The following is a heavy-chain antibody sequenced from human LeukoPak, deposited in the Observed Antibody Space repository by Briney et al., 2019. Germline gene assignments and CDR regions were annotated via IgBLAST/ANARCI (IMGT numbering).Heavy chain of an antibody. Sequence: SETLSLTCTVSGGSISSYYWNWIRQPPGKGLEWIGYIYYSGSTNYNPSLKSRVTISLDTSKNQFSLKLSSVTAADTAGYYWARRKYYYDSSGYYWDDWGQGTLVTVSS. CDR1: GGSISSYY. CDR3: ARRKYYYDSSGYYWDD. V-gene: IGHV4-59*08. D-gene: IGHD3-22*01. J-gene: IGHJ4*02. CDR2: IYYSGST.